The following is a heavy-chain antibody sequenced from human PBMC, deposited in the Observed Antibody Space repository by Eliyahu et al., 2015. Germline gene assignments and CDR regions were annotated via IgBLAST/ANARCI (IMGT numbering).Heavy chain of an antibody. Sequence: QVQLQQSGPGVVKPSQTLTLTCAISGDXVSSNTAAWHWIREAPSRGLEWVGRTYSRSQWYYNYAVSVRSRITINPDTSKNQFXLQLNSVTPEDTAVYYCARGAHRSSWYWGQGTLVTVSS. J-gene: IGHJ4*02. CDR2: TYSRSQWYY. V-gene: IGHV6-1*01. CDR1: GDXVSSNTAA. CDR3: ARGAHRSSWY. D-gene: IGHD6-6*01.